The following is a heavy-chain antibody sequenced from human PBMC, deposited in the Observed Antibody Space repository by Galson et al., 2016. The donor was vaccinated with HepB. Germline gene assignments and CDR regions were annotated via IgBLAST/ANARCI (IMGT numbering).Heavy chain of an antibody. V-gene: IGHV3-72*01. CDR2: SRDKAHSYTT. D-gene: IGHD2/OR15-2a*01. J-gene: IGHJ4*02. CDR3: ARDFYDGSCHYMDY. CDR1: GFTFSDHY. Sequence: CAASGFTFSDHYIDWVRQAPGKGLEWVGRSRDKAHSYTTEYAASVKGRFAISRDESENSLYLQMNSLKTEDTAVYYCARDFYDGSCHYMDYWGRGTLVTVSA.